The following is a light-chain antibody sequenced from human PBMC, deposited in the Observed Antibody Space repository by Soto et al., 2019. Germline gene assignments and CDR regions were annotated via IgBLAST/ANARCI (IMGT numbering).Light chain of an antibody. J-gene: IGKJ1*01. Sequence: DIHLTQCPSTLSASVGDRVTITCRASQSISSWLAWYQQKPGKAPKLLIYKASTLESGVPSRFSGSGSGTEFTLTISSLQPDDFATYYCQHWVDYMWTFGQGTKVEIK. V-gene: IGKV1-5*03. CDR3: QHWVDYMWT. CDR2: KAS. CDR1: QSISSW.